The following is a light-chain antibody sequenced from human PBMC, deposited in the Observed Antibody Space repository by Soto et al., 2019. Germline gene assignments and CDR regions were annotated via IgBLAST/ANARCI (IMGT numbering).Light chain of an antibody. Sequence: QSVLTQPPSASGTPGQRVTISCSGSRSNIGSNTVNWYQQLPGTAPKLLIYLGDQRASGVSDRFSGSKSGTSASLAINGLRSDDEADYYCAAWDDNLNAYVFGSGTKLTVL. CDR2: LGD. J-gene: IGLJ1*01. CDR1: RSNIGSNT. V-gene: IGLV1-44*01. CDR3: AAWDDNLNAYV.